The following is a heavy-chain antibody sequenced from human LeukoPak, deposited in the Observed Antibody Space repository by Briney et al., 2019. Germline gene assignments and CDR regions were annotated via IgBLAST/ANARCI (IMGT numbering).Heavy chain of an antibody. V-gene: IGHV3-53*01. Sequence: GGSLRLSCAASGFTVSSNYMSWVRQAPGKGLEWVSVIYSGGSTYYADSVKGRFTISRDNSKSTLYIQMNSLRAEDTAVYYCARTKPKNMVRGLIMRRESRYYFDYWGQGTLVTVSS. CDR2: IYSGGST. CDR1: GFTVSSNY. J-gene: IGHJ4*02. CDR3: ARTKPKNMVRGLIMRRESRYYFDY. D-gene: IGHD3-10*01.